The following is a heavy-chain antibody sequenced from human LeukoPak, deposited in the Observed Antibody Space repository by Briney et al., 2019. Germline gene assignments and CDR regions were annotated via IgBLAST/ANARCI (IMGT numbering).Heavy chain of an antibody. CDR1: GGTFSSYA. D-gene: IGHD3-22*01. J-gene: IGHJ4*02. CDR2: IIPIFGTA. CDR3: ATGHSSGYYGDDY. Sequence: SVKVSCKASGGTFSSYAISWVRQAPGQGLEWMGGIIPIFGTANYAQKFQGRVTMTEDTSTDTAYMELSSLRSEDTAVYYCATGHSSGYYGDDYWGQGTLVTVSS. V-gene: IGHV1-69*06.